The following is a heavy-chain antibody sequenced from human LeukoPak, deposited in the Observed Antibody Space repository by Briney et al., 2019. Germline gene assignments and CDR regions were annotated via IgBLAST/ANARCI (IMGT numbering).Heavy chain of an antibody. CDR1: GFTFSRYG. V-gene: IGHV3-30*18. J-gene: IGHJ4*02. CDR2: TSYGGSNK. Sequence: GGSLRLSCAASGFTFSRYGMHWVRQAPGKGLEWVAVTSYGGSNKNYADSVKGRFTISRDNSKNTLYLQMNSLRPEDAAVYYCAKERATETRRLDYWGQGTLVTVSS. CDR3: AKERATETRRLDY.